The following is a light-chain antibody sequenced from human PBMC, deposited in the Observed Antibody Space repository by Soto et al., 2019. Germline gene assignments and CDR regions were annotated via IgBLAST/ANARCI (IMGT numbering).Light chain of an antibody. CDR1: QSVSSNY. Sequence: DIVLTQSPGTLSLSPGERATLSCRASQSVSSNYLAWYQQKPGQAPRLLIYGASSGVTGIPDRFSGSGSVTNFTLTITKLEPHDFTIYCCLEFVTSPRTFGQGTKVEL. CDR2: GAS. CDR3: LEFVTSPRT. J-gene: IGKJ1*01. V-gene: IGKV3-20*01.